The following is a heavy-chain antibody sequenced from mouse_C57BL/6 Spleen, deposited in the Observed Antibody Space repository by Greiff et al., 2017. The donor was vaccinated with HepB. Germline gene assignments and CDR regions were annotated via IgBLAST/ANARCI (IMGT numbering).Heavy chain of an antibody. Sequence: VQLVESGAELVRPGASVTLSCKASGYTFTDYEMHWVKQTPVHGLEWIGAIDPETGGTAYNQKFKGKAILTADKSSSTAYMELRSLTSEDSAVYYCTRRDFYYYAMDYWGQGTSVTVSS. CDR2: IDPETGGT. J-gene: IGHJ4*01. CDR3: TRRDFYYYAMDY. V-gene: IGHV1-15*01. CDR1: GYTFTDYE. D-gene: IGHD3-3*01.